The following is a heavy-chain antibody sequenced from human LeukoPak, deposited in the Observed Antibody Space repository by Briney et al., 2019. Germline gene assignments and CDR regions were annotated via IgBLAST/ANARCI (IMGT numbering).Heavy chain of an antibody. J-gene: IGHJ4*02. Sequence: GGSLRLACAASGFRFSSYAMSWVRQAPGRGLEWVSAISGSGVSTYYADSVKGRFTVSRDNSKNTLYLQMSSLRAEDTAVYYCAKDERNWNYNLASQTYDWGQGTLVTVSS. CDR1: GFRFSSYA. CDR3: AKDERNWNYNLASQTYD. D-gene: IGHD1-7*01. V-gene: IGHV3-23*01. CDR2: ISGSGVST.